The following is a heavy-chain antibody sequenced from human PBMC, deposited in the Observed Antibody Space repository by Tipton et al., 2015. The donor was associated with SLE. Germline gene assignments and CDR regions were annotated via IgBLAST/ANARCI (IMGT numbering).Heavy chain of an antibody. CDR2: ISGSGGST. D-gene: IGHD6-6*01. J-gene: IGHJ4*02. CDR1: GFTFSSYA. CDR3: ASSSSYYFDY. Sequence: SLRLSCAASGFTFSSYAMSWVRQAPGKGLEWASAISGSGGSTYYADSVKGRFTISRDNSKNTLYLQMNSLRAEDTAVYYCASSSSYYFDYWGQGTLVTVSS. V-gene: IGHV3-23*01.